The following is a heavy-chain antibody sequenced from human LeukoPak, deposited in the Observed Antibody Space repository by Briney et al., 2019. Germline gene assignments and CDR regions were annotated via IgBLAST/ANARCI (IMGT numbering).Heavy chain of an antibody. CDR3: ARHEEVAAWGFDY. V-gene: IGHV4-34*01. CDR1: GGSFSGYY. J-gene: IGHJ4*02. D-gene: IGHD6-25*01. CDR2: INHSGST. Sequence: SETLSLTCAVYGGSFSGYYWSWIRQPPGKGLEWIGEINHSGSTNYNPSLKSRVTISVDTSKNQFSLKLSSVTAADTAVYYCARHEEVAAWGFDYWGQGTLVTVSS.